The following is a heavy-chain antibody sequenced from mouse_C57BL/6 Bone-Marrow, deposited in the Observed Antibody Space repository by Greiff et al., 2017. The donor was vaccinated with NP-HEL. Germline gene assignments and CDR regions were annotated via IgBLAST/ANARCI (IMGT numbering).Heavy chain of an antibody. CDR3: TRLTTVVGYYFDY. Sequence: QVQLQQSGAELVRPGASVTLSCKASGYTSTDYEMHWVKQTPVHGLEWIGAIDPETGGTAYNQKFKGKAILTADKSSSTAYMELRSLTSEDSAVYYCTRLTTVVGYYFDYWGQGTTLTVSS. CDR1: GYTSTDYE. J-gene: IGHJ2*01. CDR2: IDPETGGT. V-gene: IGHV1-15*01. D-gene: IGHD1-1*01.